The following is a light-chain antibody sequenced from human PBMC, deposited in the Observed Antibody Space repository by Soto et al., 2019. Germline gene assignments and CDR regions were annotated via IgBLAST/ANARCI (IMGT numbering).Light chain of an antibody. CDR2: DVS. J-gene: IGKJ1*01. Sequence: DIQVTQSPPSLSASVGDRVTITCRASQRMSGWLAWHQQKPGKAPKLLIYDVSALKRGVPPRFSGSSSGTEFTLTISSLQPDDFATYYCQQYDSFSVTFGQGTKVDIK. CDR1: QRMSGW. V-gene: IGKV1-5*01. CDR3: QQYDSFSVT.